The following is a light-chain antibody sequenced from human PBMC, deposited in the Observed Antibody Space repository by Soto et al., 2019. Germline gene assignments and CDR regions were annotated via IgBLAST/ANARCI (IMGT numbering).Light chain of an antibody. Sequence: ERVMTQSPATLSVSPGERATLSCRASQSVSSNLAWYQQKPGQAPRLLIYAASTRATGIPVRFSGSGSGTEFTLTISSLEPEDVAIYYCQQRTNRPPWTFGQGTKVDI. J-gene: IGKJ1*01. CDR2: AAS. CDR1: QSVSSN. V-gene: IGKV3-15*01. CDR3: QQRTNRPPWT.